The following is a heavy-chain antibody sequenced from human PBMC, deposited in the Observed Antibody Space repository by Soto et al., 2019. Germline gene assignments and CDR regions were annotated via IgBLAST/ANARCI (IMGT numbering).Heavy chain of an antibody. J-gene: IGHJ6*02. D-gene: IGHD1-1*01. CDR3: AKSTGTTATEMDV. CDR1: GFTLSSYV. V-gene: IGHV3-30*18. Sequence: PGGPLRLSCSACGFTLSSYVIHRLRHAPGKGLERVAVISYDGSNKYYADSVKGRFTISRDNSKNTLYLQMNSLRAEDTALYYCAKSTGTTATEMDVWGQGTTLTVSS. CDR2: ISYDGSNK.